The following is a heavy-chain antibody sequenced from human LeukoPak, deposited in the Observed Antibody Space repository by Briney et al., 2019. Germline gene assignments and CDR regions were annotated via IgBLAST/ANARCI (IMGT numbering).Heavy chain of an antibody. Sequence: ASVKVSCKASGYTFTRYYMHWVRQAPGQGLEWMGWINPNSGGTNYAQKFQGRVTMTRDTSISTAYMELSRLRSDDTAVYYCARDQAGSNAVDYWGQGTLVTVSS. J-gene: IGHJ4*02. CDR3: ARDQAGSNAVDY. D-gene: IGHD4/OR15-4a*01. V-gene: IGHV1-2*02. CDR2: INPNSGGT. CDR1: GYTFTRYY.